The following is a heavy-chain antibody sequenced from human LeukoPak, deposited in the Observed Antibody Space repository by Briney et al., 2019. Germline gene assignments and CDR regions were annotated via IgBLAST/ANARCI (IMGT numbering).Heavy chain of an antibody. CDR3: AKPLLNYDFWSGPTGKDY. J-gene: IGHJ4*02. CDR1: GFTFSSYA. Sequence: PGGSLRLSCAASGFTFSSYAMSWVRQAPGKGLEWVSAISGSGGSTYYADSVKGRFTISRDNSKNTLHLQMNSLRAEDTAVYYCAKPLLNYDFWSGPTGKDYWGQGTLVTVSS. V-gene: IGHV3-23*01. D-gene: IGHD3-3*01. CDR2: ISGSGGST.